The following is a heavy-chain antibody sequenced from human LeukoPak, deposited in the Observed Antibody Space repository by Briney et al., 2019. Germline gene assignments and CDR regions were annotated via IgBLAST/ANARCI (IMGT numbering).Heavy chain of an antibody. CDR3: AKEYCSSTSCYYYFYYYMDV. Sequence: GGSLRLSCAASGFTFSSYGMHWVRQAPGKGLEWVAFIRYDGNNKCYADSVKGRFTISRDNSKNTLYLQMNSLRAEDTAVYYCAKEYCSSTSCYYYFYYYMDVWGKGTTVTVSS. D-gene: IGHD2-2*01. V-gene: IGHV3-30*02. CDR1: GFTFSSYG. CDR2: IRYDGNNK. J-gene: IGHJ6*03.